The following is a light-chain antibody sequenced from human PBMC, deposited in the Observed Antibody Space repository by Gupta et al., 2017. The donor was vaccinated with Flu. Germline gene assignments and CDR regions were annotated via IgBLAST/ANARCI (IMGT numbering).Light chain of an antibody. J-gene: IGKJ3*01. CDR2: DTS. CDR1: QIVASSR. Sequence: EIMLTQSPGTLSLSPGERATLFCRASQIVASSRLAWYQQRPGQSPRLLIYDTSRRASGIPDRFTGSGSGRYFSLSISRLEPEDFAVYYCQQFGGSRFTFGPGTKVDFK. V-gene: IGKV3-20*01. CDR3: QQFGGSRFT.